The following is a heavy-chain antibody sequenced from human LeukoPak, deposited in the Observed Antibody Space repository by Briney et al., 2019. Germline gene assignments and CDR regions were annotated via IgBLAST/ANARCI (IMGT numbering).Heavy chain of an antibody. Sequence: LSLTXAIXGDSVSINSAGWSWVRQSPSRGLEWLGRTYYRAKGYNDDAVAEKSLITINPYTSKNQFSLQLNSVTPEDTAVYYCARDGEGAFDIWGQGTMVTVSS. J-gene: IGHJ3*02. CDR3: ARDGEGAFDI. CDR2: TYYRAKGYN. CDR1: GDSVSINSAG. D-gene: IGHD3-3*01. V-gene: IGHV6-1*01.